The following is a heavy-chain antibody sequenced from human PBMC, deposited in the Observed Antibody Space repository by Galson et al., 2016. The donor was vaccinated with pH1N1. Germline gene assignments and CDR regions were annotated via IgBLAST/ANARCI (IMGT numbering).Heavy chain of an antibody. D-gene: IGHD1-7*01. CDR3: TKARVGNYYFDY. CDR1: GFTFGDYA. V-gene: IGHV3-23*01. J-gene: IGHJ4*02. Sequence: SLRLSCAASGFTFGDYAMRWVRQAPGKGLEYVSSISTSSGTTHYGDSVRGRFTISRDNSKNTVYLQMNSLRAEDTAIYYCTKARVGNYYFDYWGQGSLVTVSS. CDR2: ISTSSGTT.